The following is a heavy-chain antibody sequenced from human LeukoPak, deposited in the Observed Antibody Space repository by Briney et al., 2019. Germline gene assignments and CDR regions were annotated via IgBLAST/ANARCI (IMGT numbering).Heavy chain of an antibody. D-gene: IGHD7-27*01. CDR1: GGTFSSYA. V-gene: IGHV1-69*10. CDR2: IIPILGIA. J-gene: IGHJ4*02. CDR3: ARVRVNWGSVKDY. Sequence: VKVSCKASGGTFSSYAISWVRQAPGQGLEWMGRIIPILGIANYAQKFQGRVTITADKSTSTAYMELSSLRSEDTAVYYCARVRVNWGSVKDYWGQGTLVTVSS.